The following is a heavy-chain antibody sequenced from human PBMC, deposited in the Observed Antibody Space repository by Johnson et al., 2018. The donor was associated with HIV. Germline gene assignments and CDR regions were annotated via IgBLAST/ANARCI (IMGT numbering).Heavy chain of an antibody. CDR2: IWYDGSNK. J-gene: IGHJ3*02. CDR3: AKQLYDLNYDFWSGYPI. V-gene: IGHV3-33*06. Sequence: VQLVESGGGVVQPGRSLRLSCAASGFTFSSYGMHWVRQAPGKGLEWVAVIWYDGSNKYYADSVKGRFTISRDNSKNTLYLQMNSLRAEDTAVYYCAKQLYDLNYDFWSGYPIWGQGTMVTVSS. CDR1: GFTFSSYG. D-gene: IGHD3-3*01.